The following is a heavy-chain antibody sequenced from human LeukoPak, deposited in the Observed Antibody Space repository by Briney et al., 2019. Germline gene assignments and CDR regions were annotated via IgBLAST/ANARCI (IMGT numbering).Heavy chain of an antibody. D-gene: IGHD3-10*01. CDR2: ISGSGGST. J-gene: IGHJ4*02. CDR3: ANSPLQRGIIIDY. CDR1: GFTFSSYA. Sequence: GGSLRLSCAASGFTFSSYAMSWVRQAPGKGLEWVSAISGSGGSTYYADSVKGRFTISRDNSKNTLYLQMNSLRAEDTAVYYCANSPLQRGIIIDYWGQGTLVTVSS. V-gene: IGHV3-23*01.